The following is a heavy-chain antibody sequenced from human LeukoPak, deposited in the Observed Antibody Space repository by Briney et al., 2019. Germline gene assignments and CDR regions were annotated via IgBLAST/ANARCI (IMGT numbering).Heavy chain of an antibody. Sequence: GESLKISCEGSGYNFTSYWISWVRQMPGKGLEWMGRIDPSDSYSNYSPSFQGHVPISTDKSISTAYLQWSSLKASDTAMYYCARLRDGSIDYWGQGTLVTVSS. CDR2: IDPSDSYS. J-gene: IGHJ4*02. CDR1: GYNFTSYW. V-gene: IGHV5-10-1*01. CDR3: ARLRDGSIDY.